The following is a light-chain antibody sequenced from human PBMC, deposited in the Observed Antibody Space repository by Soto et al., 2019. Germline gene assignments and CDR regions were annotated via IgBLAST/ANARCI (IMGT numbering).Light chain of an antibody. J-gene: IGLJ1*01. Sequence: QLVLTQSPSASASLGASVKLTCTLSSGHSSYAIAWHQQQPEKGPRYLMKLNSDGSHSKGDGIPDRFSSSSSGAERYLTISSLQSEEGADYYCQTWGTGIHYVFGTGTKPTVL. CDR3: QTWGTGIHYV. CDR2: LNSDGSH. CDR1: SGHSSYA. V-gene: IGLV4-69*01.